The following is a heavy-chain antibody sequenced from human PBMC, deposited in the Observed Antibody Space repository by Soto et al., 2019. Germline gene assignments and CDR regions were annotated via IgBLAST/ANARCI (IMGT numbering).Heavy chain of an antibody. Sequence: ASVKVSCKASGYTFTSYGISWVRQAPGQGLEWMGWISAYNGNTNYAQKLQGRVTMTTDTSTSTAYMELRSLRSDDTAVYYCARVTEDVLRFLEWLWNDYWGQGTLVTVSS. CDR3: ARVTEDVLRFLEWLWNDY. CDR2: ISAYNGNT. V-gene: IGHV1-18*01. CDR1: GYTFTSYG. D-gene: IGHD3-3*01. J-gene: IGHJ4*02.